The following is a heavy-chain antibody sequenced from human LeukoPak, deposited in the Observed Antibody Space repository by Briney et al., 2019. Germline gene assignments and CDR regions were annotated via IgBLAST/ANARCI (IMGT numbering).Heavy chain of an antibody. D-gene: IGHD6-19*01. CDR1: GFTFSSYG. J-gene: IGHJ4*02. CDR2: ISYDGSNM. V-gene: IGHV3-30*18. CDR3: AKDRNPYTSGRYYFDY. Sequence: PGGSLRLSCAASGFTFSSYGMHWVRQTPGKGLEWVAGISYDGSNMYYVDSVKGRFTISRDNSKNTLHLEMNSLRDEDTAVYYCAKDRNPYTSGRYYFDYWGQGTLVTVSS.